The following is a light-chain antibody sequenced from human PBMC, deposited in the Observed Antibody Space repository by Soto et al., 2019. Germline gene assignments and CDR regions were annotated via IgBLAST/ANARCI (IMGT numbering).Light chain of an antibody. J-gene: IGLJ1*01. V-gene: IGLV2-23*03. CDR3: CSYAGSSTFFYV. CDR2: EGS. CDR1: SSDVGSYNL. Sequence: QSVLTQPASVSGSPGQSIPISCTGTSSDVGSYNLVSWYQQHPGKAPKLMIYEGSKRPSGVSNRFSGSKSGNTASLTISGLQAEDEADYYCCSYAGSSTFFYVFGTGTKVTVL.